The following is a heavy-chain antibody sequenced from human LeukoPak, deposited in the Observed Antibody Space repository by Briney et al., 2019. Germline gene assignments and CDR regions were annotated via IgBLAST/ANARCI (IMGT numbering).Heavy chain of an antibody. V-gene: IGHV3-23*01. CDR2: VSGGGRTT. CDR1: GLTFSNFA. J-gene: IGHJ4*02. D-gene: IGHD3-16*01. Sequence: PGGSLRLSCAASGLTFSNFAMSWVRQAPGKGLEWVSAVSGGGRTTFYADSVKGRFIISRDDSKNTLFLQMNSLRAEDTAVYYCAKDGLDYDYVWGSPGGLSNYWGQGTLVTVSS. CDR3: AKDGLDYDYVWGSPGGLSNY.